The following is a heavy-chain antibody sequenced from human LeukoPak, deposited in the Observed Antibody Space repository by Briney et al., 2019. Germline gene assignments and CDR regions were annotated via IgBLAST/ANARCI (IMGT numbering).Heavy chain of an antibody. CDR1: GYTFTNYY. Sequence: GSSGKVSCRASGYTFTNYYMHWVRQAPGQGLEWMGIINPSGGSTTYAQKFQDRVTMTRDMSTSTVYMELSSLRSEDTAVYYCARNRWLDCWGQGTLVTVPS. J-gene: IGHJ4*02. CDR3: ARNRWLDC. V-gene: IGHV1-46*01. D-gene: IGHD5-24*01. CDR2: INPSGGST.